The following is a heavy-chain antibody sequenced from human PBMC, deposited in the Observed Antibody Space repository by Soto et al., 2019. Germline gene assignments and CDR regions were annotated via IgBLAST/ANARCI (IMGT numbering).Heavy chain of an antibody. V-gene: IGHV4-34*01. Sequence: SETLSLTCAVYGGSFIGYYWTWIRQPPGKGLEWIGEINHRGSTNYNPSLKSRVTISVDTSRKQFSLNLNSVTAADTAVYYCARTIMTGYEYNWFDPWGQGTPVTVSS. D-gene: IGHD3-9*01. CDR2: INHRGST. CDR3: ARTIMTGYEYNWFDP. CDR1: GGSFIGYY. J-gene: IGHJ5*02.